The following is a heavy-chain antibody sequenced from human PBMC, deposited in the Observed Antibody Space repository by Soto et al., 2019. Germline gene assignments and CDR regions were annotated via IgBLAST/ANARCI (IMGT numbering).Heavy chain of an antibody. D-gene: IGHD3-16*01. V-gene: IGHV3-30-3*01. J-gene: IGHJ4*02. CDR3: AREGRGSPVFDY. CDR2: ISYDGSNK. CDR1: GFTFSSYA. Sequence: LRLSCAASGFTFSSYAMHWVRQAPGKGLEWVAVISYDGSNKYYADSVKGRFTISRDNSKNTLYLQMNSLRAEDTAAYYCAREGRGSPVFDYWGQGTLVTVSS.